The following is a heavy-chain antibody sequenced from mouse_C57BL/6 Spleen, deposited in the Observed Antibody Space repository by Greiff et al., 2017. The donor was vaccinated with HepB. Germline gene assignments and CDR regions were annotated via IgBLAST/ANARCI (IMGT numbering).Heavy chain of an antibody. CDR2: IYPGSGNT. J-gene: IGHJ4*01. Sequence: VQLQQSGAELVRPGASVKLSCKASGYTFTDYYINWVKQRPGQGLEWIARIYPGSGNTYYNEKFKGKATLTAEKSSSTAYMQLSSLTSEDSAVYFCARDHYGSSYPYAMDYWGQGTSVTVSS. CDR1: GYTFTDYY. V-gene: IGHV1-76*01. CDR3: ARDHYGSSYPYAMDY. D-gene: IGHD1-1*01.